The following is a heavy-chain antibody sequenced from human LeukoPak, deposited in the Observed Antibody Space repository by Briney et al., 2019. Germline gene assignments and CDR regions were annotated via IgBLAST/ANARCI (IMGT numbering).Heavy chain of an antibody. CDR1: GGSFSGYY. V-gene: IGHV4-34*01. CDR3: ARGYDYVWGSYRLSYYFDY. D-gene: IGHD3-16*02. Sequence: PSETLSLTCAVYGGSFSGYYWSWIRQPPGKGLEWIGGINHSGSTNYNPSLKSRVTISVDTSENQFSLKLSSVTAADTAVYYCARGYDYVWGSYRLSYYFDYWGQGTLVTVFS. CDR2: INHSGST. J-gene: IGHJ4*02.